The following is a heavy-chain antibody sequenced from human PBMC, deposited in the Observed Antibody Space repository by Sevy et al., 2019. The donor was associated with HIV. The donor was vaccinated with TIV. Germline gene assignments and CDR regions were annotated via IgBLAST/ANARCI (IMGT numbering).Heavy chain of an antibody. CDR3: ARERAYCGGDCYSGLPFIDY. J-gene: IGHJ4*02. V-gene: IGHV1-18*01. D-gene: IGHD2-21*02. Sequence: ASVKVSCKASGYTFTSYGISWVRQAPGQGLEWTGWISAYNGNTNYAQKLQGRVTMTTDTSTSTAYMELRSLRSDDTAVYYCARERAYCGGDCYSGLPFIDYWGQGTLVTVSS. CDR2: ISAYNGNT. CDR1: GYTFTSYG.